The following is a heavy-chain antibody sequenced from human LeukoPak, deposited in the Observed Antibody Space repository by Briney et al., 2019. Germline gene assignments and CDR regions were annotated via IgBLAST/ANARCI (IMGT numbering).Heavy chain of an antibody. J-gene: IGHJ4*02. CDR2: INWDGGST. CDR3: AKGPLGDSSGYLYYFDY. D-gene: IGHD3-22*01. V-gene: IGHV3-20*04. Sequence: PGGSLRLSCAASGFTFDDYGMSWVRQAPGKGLEWVSGINWDGGSTGYADSVKGRFTISRDNAKNSLYLQMNSLRAEDTALYYCAKGPLGDSSGYLYYFDYWGQGTLVTVSS. CDR1: GFTFDDYG.